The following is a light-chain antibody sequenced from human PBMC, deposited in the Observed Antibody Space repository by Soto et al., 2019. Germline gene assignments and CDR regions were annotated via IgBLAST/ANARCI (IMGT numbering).Light chain of an antibody. V-gene: IGLV2-23*02. CDR3: CSYAGSSTQSYV. CDR1: NSDVGSYNL. J-gene: IGLJ1*01. CDR2: EVS. Sequence: QSALTQPASVSGSPGQSITLSCTGTNSDVGSYNLVSWYQQHPGKAPKVIIYEVSERPSGVSDRFSGSKSGNTASLMISGLQAEEEADYYCCSYAGSSTQSYVFGSGTKVTVL.